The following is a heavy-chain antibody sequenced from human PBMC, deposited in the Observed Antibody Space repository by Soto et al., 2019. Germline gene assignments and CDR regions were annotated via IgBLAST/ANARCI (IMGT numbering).Heavy chain of an antibody. CDR1: GYTLTSYA. V-gene: IGHV1-3*01. CDR3: ARFPAALYYHGMDV. Sequence: ASVKXSCKASGYTLTSYAMHWVRQAPGQRLEWMGWINAGNGNTKYSQKFQGRVTITRDTSASTAYMELSSLRSEDTAVYYCARFPAALYYHGMDVWGQGTTVTVSS. D-gene: IGHD6-13*01. J-gene: IGHJ6*02. CDR2: INAGNGNT.